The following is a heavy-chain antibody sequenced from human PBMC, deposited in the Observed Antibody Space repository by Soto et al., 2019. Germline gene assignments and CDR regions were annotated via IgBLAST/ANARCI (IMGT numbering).Heavy chain of an antibody. V-gene: IGHV3-74*01. D-gene: IGHD5-12*01. CDR3: VRVRRGDGYTFGY. CDR1: GFTLSNYW. CDR2: INTDGSTT. Sequence: GGSLRLSCTASGFTLSNYWMHWVRQAPGKGLVWVSRINTDGSTTTYADSVKGRFTISRDNAKNTLYLQMNSLRDEDTAVYYCVRVRRGDGYTFGYWGQGTLVTVSS. J-gene: IGHJ4*02.